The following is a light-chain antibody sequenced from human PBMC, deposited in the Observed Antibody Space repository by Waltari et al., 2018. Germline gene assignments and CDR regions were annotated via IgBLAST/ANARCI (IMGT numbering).Light chain of an antibody. CDR1: SADVGAYNH. CDR3: SSFAGGKYV. CDR2: EVS. J-gene: IGLJ1*01. Sequence: QSALTQPPSASGSPGQSVTISSTGTSADVGAYNHVSWYQQHPGKAPKLLIYEVSKRPSGVPDRFSGSKSGNTASLTVSGLQAEDEADYYCSSFAGGKYVFGTGTRIAV. V-gene: IGLV2-8*01.